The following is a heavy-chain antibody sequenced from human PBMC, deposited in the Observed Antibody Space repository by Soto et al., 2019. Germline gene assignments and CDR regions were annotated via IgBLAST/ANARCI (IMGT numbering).Heavy chain of an antibody. Sequence: PGGSLRLSCAASGLTFSSYSMNWVRQAPGKGLEWVSSISSTTNYKYYADSVKGRFTISRDNAKNSLYLQMNSLRAEDTAVYYCARAPDYYDTSGYYYEPQEAAFDIWGQGTMVTVSS. J-gene: IGHJ3*02. CDR1: GLTFSSYS. CDR2: ISSTTNYK. CDR3: ARAPDYYDTSGYYYEPQEAAFDI. D-gene: IGHD3-22*01. V-gene: IGHV3-21*01.